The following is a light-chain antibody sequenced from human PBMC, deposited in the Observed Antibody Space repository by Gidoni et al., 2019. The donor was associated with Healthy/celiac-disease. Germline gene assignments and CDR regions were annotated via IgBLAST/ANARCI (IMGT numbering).Light chain of an antibody. CDR1: QSVSSY. Sequence: DIVLTQSPATLSLSPGERATLSCRASQSVSSYLAWYQQKPGQAPRLLIYDASNRATGIPARFSGSGSGTDFTLTISSQEPEDFAVYYCQQRSNWPSWTFGQGTKVEIK. V-gene: IGKV3-11*01. CDR2: DAS. J-gene: IGKJ1*01. CDR3: QQRSNWPSWT.